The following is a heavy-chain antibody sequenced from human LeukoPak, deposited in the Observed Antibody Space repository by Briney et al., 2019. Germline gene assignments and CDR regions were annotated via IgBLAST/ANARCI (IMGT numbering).Heavy chain of an antibody. D-gene: IGHD3-22*01. V-gene: IGHV3-30*02. CDR2: IRYDGSNK. CDR3: ARDHYYYDSSGYFYDL. CDR1: GFTFSSYG. Sequence: GGSLRLSCAASGFTFSSYGMHWVRQAPGKGLEWVAFIRYDGSNKYYADSVKGRFTISRDNPKNTLYLQMNSLRAEDTAVYYCARDHYYYDSSGYFYDLWGQGTLVTVSS. J-gene: IGHJ4*02.